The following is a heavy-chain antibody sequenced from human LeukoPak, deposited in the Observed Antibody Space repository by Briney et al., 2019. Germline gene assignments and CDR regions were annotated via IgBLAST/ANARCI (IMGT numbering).Heavy chain of an antibody. CDR3: ARVVDYYDSSALYNWFDP. Sequence: SVEVSCKASGGTFSSYAISWVRQAPGQGLEWMGGIIPIFGTANYAQKFQGRVTITTDESTSTAYMELSSLRSEDTAVYYCARVVDYYDSSALYNWFDPWGQGTLVTVSS. D-gene: IGHD3-22*01. J-gene: IGHJ5*02. V-gene: IGHV1-69*05. CDR2: IIPIFGTA. CDR1: GGTFSSYA.